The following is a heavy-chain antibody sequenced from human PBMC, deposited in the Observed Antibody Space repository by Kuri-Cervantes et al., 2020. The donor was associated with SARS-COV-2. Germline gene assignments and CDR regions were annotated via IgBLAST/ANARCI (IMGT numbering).Heavy chain of an antibody. D-gene: IGHD6-13*01. CDR1: GGTFSSYA. CDR3: ARDLLGVLGIDAFDI. J-gene: IGHJ3*02. Sequence: SVKVSCKASGGTFSSYAISWVRQAPGQGLEWMGGIIPILGTANYAQKFQGRVTTTADESTSTAYMELSSLRSEDTAVYYCARDLLGVLGIDAFDIWGQGTMVTVSS. V-gene: IGHV1-69*13. CDR2: IIPILGTA.